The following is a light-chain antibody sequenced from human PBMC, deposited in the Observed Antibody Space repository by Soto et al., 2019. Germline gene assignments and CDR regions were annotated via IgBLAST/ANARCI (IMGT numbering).Light chain of an antibody. CDR3: QQYGRTSWT. Sequence: EIVLTQSPATPSLSPGEGATLSCRASQSVSTNFFAWYQQKPGQAPRLLSYGASTRATGIPDRFSRSGSGTDFTLTISRLEPEDFAVYYCQQYGRTSWTFGQGTKVDIK. J-gene: IGKJ1*01. CDR2: GAS. CDR1: QSVSTNF. V-gene: IGKV3-20*01.